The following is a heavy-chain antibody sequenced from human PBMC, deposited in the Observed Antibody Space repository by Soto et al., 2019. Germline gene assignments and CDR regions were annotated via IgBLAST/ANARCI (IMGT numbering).Heavy chain of an antibody. V-gene: IGHV1-69*15. CDR3: ATQLNGDLDF. CDR2: IIPVFGTA. D-gene: IGHD7-27*01. Sequence: QVQLVQSGAEVRKPGSSVKVSCKASGGTFSTSAMNWVRQAPGQGLEWMGSIIPVFGTATYAQSFQGRLTIPAHGSTTTGYMELSSLRSEDTAVYYCATQLNGDLDFWGQGTLLSVSS. J-gene: IGHJ4*02. CDR1: GGTFSTSA.